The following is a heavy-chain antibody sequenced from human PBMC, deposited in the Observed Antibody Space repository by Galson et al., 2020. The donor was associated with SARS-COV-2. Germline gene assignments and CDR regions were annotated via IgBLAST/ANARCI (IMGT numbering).Heavy chain of an antibody. Sequence: SETLSLTCAVSGGSISSGGYSWSWIRQPPGKGLEWIGYIYYSGSTYYNPSLKSRVTISVDTSKNQFSLKLSSVTAADTAVFYCAREVVVVVAATGVGWFDPWGQETLVTVSS. V-gene: IGHV4-30-4*07. J-gene: IGHJ5*02. D-gene: IGHD2-15*01. CDR3: AREVVVVVAATGVGWFDP. CDR2: IYYSGST. CDR1: GGSISSGGYS.